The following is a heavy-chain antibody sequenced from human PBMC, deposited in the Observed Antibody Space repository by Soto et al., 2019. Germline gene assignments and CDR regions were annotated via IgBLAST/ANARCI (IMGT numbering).Heavy chain of an antibody. Sequence: ETLSLTYPGSGFSISSGHYWGWMRQTPGKGLEWIGSTHHSGRTYYSTSLKSRVTISVDTSKNQVSLRLRSVTAADTALYYCATHFYGAYVVDSWGQGTLVTVSS. V-gene: IGHV4-38-2*01. CDR3: ATHFYGAYVVDS. CDR1: GFSISSGHY. J-gene: IGHJ4*02. D-gene: IGHD4-17*01. CDR2: THHSGRT.